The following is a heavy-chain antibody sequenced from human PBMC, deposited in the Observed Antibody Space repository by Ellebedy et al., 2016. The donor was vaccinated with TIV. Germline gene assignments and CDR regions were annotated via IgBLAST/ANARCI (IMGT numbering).Heavy chain of an antibody. D-gene: IGHD2/OR15-2a*01. Sequence: SETLSLTCVVSDGSIRPYYWTWIRQAPGRGLEWIGYAYHSGSTDYNPSLESRVTISVDTSKNQISLRLTSVTAADTAVYYCARVGTDLVTVEEYYYYMDVWGKGTTVTVSS. V-gene: IGHV4-59*01. CDR3: ARVGTDLVTVEEYYYYMDV. CDR2: AYHSGST. J-gene: IGHJ6*03. CDR1: DGSIRPYY.